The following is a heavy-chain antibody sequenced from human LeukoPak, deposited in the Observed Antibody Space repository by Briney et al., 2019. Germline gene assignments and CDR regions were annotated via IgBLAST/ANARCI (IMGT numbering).Heavy chain of an antibody. J-gene: IGHJ6*02. CDR2: ISAYNGNT. CDR1: GYTFTSYG. D-gene: IGHD4-17*01. V-gene: IGHV1-18*01. Sequence: ASVKVSCKASGYTFTSYGVSWVRWAPGQGLEWMGWISAYNGNTNYAQKLQGRVTMTTDTSTSTAYMELRSLRSDDTAVYYCARRAPLYGDYGMDVWGQGTTVTVSS. CDR3: ARRAPLYGDYGMDV.